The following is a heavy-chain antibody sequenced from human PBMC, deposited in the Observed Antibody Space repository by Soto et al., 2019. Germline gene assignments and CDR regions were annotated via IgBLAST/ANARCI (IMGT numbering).Heavy chain of an antibody. D-gene: IGHD6-19*01. V-gene: IGHV3-30*18. CDR3: GKGGRQWLVTSDFNY. Sequence: VQLVESGGGVVQPGRSLRLSCAASGFTFSDYAMHWVRQAPGKGLEWVAVVSHDGRNTHYADSVKGRFTSSRDSSKNTVSLEMASLRAEDTAVYFCGKGGRQWLVTSDFNYWGQGALVTVSS. J-gene: IGHJ4*02. CDR2: VSHDGRNT. CDR1: GFTFSDYA.